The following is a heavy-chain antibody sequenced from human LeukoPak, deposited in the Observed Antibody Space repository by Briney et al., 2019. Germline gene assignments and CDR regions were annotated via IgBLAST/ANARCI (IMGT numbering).Heavy chain of an antibody. CDR2: ISAYNGST. D-gene: IGHD2-2*01. CDR3: ARPRYCSSTSCLMPDY. CDR1: GYTFTSYG. J-gene: IGHJ4*02. V-gene: IGHV1-18*04. Sequence: GASVKVSCKASGYTFTSYGISWVRQAPGQGLEWMGWISAYNGSTNYAQKLQGRVTMTTDTSTSTAYMELRSLRSDDTAVYYCARPRYCSSTSCLMPDYWGQGTLVTVSS.